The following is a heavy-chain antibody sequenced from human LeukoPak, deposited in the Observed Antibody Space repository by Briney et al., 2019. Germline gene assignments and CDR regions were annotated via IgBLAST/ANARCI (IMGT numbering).Heavy chain of an antibody. CDR1: GFTFSSYA. J-gene: IGHJ5*02. Sequence: SGGSLRLSCAASGFTFSSYAMHWVRQAPGEGLEYVSAISSNGGSTYYANSVKGRFTISRDNSKNTLYLQMGSLRAEDMAVYYCARDGGYSYAEGFDPWGQGTLVTVSS. CDR2: ISSNGGST. CDR3: ARDGGYSYAEGFDP. D-gene: IGHD5-18*01. V-gene: IGHV3-64*01.